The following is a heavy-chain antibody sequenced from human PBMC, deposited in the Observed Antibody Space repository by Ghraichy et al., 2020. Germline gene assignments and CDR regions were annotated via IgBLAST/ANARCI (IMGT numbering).Heavy chain of an antibody. Sequence: GGSLRLSCATSGFNFKNDWMTWVRQAPGKGLEWVANINGDGKEINYLDSLKGRFTISRDNAQNSLHLQLSSLTVEDTAVYYCARDGHNYAEGAYWGPGTLVTVSS. CDR1: GFNFKNDW. CDR2: INGDGKEI. D-gene: IGHD5-18*01. V-gene: IGHV3-7*03. J-gene: IGHJ4*02. CDR3: ARDGHNYAEGAY.